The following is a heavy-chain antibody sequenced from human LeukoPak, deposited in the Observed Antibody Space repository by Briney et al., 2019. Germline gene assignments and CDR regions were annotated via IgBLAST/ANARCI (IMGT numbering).Heavy chain of an antibody. CDR1: GYTFTDYY. Sequence: ASVKVSCKASGYTFTDYYKHWVRQAPGQGLEWMGWINHNSGGTNYAQRFQGRVTMTRDTSISTAYMELSRLRSDDTAVYYCASLASGAPFDYWGQGTLVTVSS. CDR3: ASLASGAPFDY. J-gene: IGHJ4*02. D-gene: IGHD7-27*01. V-gene: IGHV1-2*02. CDR2: INHNSGGT.